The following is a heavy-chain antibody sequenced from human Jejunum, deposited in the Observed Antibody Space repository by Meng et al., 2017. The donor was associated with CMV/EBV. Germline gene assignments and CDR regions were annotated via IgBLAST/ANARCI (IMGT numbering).Heavy chain of an antibody. CDR1: GITLTSYV. CDR3: AASSDWYKGFDI. Sequence: SGITLTSYVMPWVRQAPGKGLEWVSSISGSGGSTYYADSVKGRFTISRDNSKNTLYLQMNSLRAEDTAVYYCAASSDWYKGFDIWGQGTMVTVSS. J-gene: IGHJ3*02. CDR2: ISGSGGST. V-gene: IGHV3-23*01. D-gene: IGHD6-19*01.